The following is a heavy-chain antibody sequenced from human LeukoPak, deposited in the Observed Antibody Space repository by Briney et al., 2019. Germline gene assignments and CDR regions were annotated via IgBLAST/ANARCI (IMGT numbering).Heavy chain of an antibody. CDR2: ISSSSSYI. CDR1: GFTFSSYS. J-gene: IGHJ4*02. D-gene: IGHD4/OR15-4a*01. Sequence: GGSLRLSCAASGFTFSSYSMNWVRQAPGKGLEWVSSISSSSSYIYYADSVKGRFTISRDNAKNSLYLQMNSLRAEDAAVYYCARSPRDYGGFWGQGTLVTVSS. V-gene: IGHV3-21*01. CDR3: ARSPRDYGGF.